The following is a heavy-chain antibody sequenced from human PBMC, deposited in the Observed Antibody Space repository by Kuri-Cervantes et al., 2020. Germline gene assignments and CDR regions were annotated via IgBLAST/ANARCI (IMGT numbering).Heavy chain of an antibody. J-gene: IGHJ3*02. CDR2: IYYSGST. CDR1: GGSISSYY. Sequence: SETLSLTCTVSGGSISSYYWSWIRQPPGKGLEWIGYIYYSGSTNYNPSLKSRVTISVDTSKNQFSLKLSSVTAADTAVYYCARSGRFREVDAFDIWGQGTMVTVSS. D-gene: IGHD3-10*01. CDR3: ARSGRFREVDAFDI. V-gene: IGHV4-59*12.